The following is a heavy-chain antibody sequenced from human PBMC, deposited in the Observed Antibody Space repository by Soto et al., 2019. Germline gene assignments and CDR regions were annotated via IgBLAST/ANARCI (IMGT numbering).Heavy chain of an antibody. J-gene: IGHJ4*02. CDR3: ARKFYVNGAMGADV. Sequence: SETLSLTCAVSGDSIASGSFWGWIRQPPGKGLEWIGSVHYGGTTYYNPSLKSRLTISLDTSSNHFSLGLASVTAADTALYYCARKFYVNGAMGADVWGKGTLVTVSS. CDR2: VHYGGTT. V-gene: IGHV4-38-2*01. D-gene: IGHD5-18*01. CDR1: GDSIASGSF.